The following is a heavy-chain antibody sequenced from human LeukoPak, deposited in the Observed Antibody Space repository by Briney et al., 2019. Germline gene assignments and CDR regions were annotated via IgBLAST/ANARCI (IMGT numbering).Heavy chain of an antibody. CDR3: ATSHTVTTGRSWSN. CDR1: GYSISNGYY. CDR2: TYHSGST. J-gene: IGHJ4*02. V-gene: IGHV4-38-2*01. Sequence: SETLSLTCAVSGYSISNGYYWGWIRQPPEKGLEWIGTTYHSGSTNYNPSLKSRITISVDTSKNQFSLQLSSVTAADTAVYYCATSHTVTTGRSWSNWGQGTLVTVSS. D-gene: IGHD4-17*01.